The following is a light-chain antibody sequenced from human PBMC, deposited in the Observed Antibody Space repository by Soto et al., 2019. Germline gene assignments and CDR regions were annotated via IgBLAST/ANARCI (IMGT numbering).Light chain of an antibody. J-gene: IGLJ1*01. Sequence: SALTQPRSGSGSPGQSVTISCTGTSSDVGNYNYVSWYQQMPGKAPKLIIYDVSKRPPGVPDRFSGSKSGNTASLTISGLQAEDETDYYCCSYAGSFTSYVFGTGTKVTVL. CDR2: DVS. V-gene: IGLV2-11*01. CDR1: SSDVGNYNY. CDR3: CSYAGSFTSYV.